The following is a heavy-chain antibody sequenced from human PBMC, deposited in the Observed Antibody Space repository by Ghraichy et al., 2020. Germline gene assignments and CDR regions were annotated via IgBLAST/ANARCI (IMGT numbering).Heavy chain of an antibody. CDR2: FDPEDGET. V-gene: IGHV1-24*01. CDR1: GYTLTELS. Sequence: ASVKVSCKVSGYTLTELSMHWVRQAPGKGLEWMGGFDPEDGETIYAQKFQGRVTMTEDTSTDTAYMELSSLRSEDTAVYYCATRQYYYDSSGYYFGAFDIWGQGTMVTVSS. D-gene: IGHD3-22*01. J-gene: IGHJ3*02. CDR3: ATRQYYYDSSGYYFGAFDI.